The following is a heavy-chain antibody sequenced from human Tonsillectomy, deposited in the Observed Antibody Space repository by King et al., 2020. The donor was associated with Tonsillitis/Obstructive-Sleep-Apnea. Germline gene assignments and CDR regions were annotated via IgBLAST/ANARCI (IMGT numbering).Heavy chain of an antibody. D-gene: IGHD3-3*01. CDR1: GFTFSSYE. V-gene: IGHV3-48*03. CDR3: ARFLEWLSGPNAFDI. Sequence: VQLVESGGGLVQPGGSLRLSCAASGFTFSSYEMNWVRQAPGKGLEWVSYSSSSGSTIYYADSVKGRFTISRDNAKNSLYLQMNSLRAEDTAVYYCARFLEWLSGPNAFDIWGQGTMVTVSS. J-gene: IGHJ3*02. CDR2: SSSSGSTI.